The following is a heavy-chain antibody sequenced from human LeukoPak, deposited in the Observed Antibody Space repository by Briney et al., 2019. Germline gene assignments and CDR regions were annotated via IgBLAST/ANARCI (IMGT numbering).Heavy chain of an antibody. Sequence: GESLKISCTGSEYKFTYNWIAWVRPMPGKVLEWMGLFYPGDSDTRYNPSFQGQVIMSGDKSTDTAYLQWTSVKASDSAMYYCARLEDFSSYPRFDYWGQGTLVTVSS. CDR3: ARLEDFSSYPRFDY. CDR1: EYKFTYNW. J-gene: IGHJ4*02. D-gene: IGHD6-13*01. CDR2: FYPGDSDT. V-gene: IGHV5-51*01.